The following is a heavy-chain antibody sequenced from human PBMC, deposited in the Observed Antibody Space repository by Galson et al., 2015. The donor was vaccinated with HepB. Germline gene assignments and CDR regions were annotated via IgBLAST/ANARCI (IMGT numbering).Heavy chain of an antibody. CDR1: GYTFTSYA. CDR2: INAGNGNT. CDR3: ARDRGIVVVPAAIDP. V-gene: IGHV1-3*01. D-gene: IGHD2-2*01. J-gene: IGHJ5*02. Sequence: SVKVSCKASGYTFTSYAMHWVRQAPGQRLEWMGWINAGNGNTKYSQEFQGRVTITRDTSASIAYMELSSLRSEDTAVYYCARDRGIVVVPAAIDPWGQGTLVTVSS.